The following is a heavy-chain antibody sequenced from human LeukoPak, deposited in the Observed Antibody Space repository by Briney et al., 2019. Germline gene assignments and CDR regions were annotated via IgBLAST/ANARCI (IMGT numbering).Heavy chain of an antibody. V-gene: IGHV3-30*18. J-gene: IGHJ5*02. CDR1: GFTFSSYG. Sequence: GGSLRLSCAASGFTFSSYGMHWVRQAPGKGLEWVAVISYDGSNKYYADSVKGRFTISRDNSKNTLYLQMNSLRAEDTAVYYCAKGRYGYPGGWFDPWGQGTLVTVSS. CDR2: ISYDGSNK. D-gene: IGHD5-18*01. CDR3: AKGRYGYPGGWFDP.